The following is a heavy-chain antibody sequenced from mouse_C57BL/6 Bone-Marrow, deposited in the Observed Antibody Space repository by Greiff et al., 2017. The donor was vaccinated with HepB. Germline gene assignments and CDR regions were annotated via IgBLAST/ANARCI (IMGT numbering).Heavy chain of an antibody. CDR3: TRRGLGLHFDY. CDR2: INPNNGGT. V-gene: IGHV1-26*01. J-gene: IGHJ2*01. Sequence: VQLQQSGPELVKPGASVKISCKASGYTFTDYYMNWVKQSHGKSLEWIGDINPNNGGTSYNQTFKGKATLTVDKSSSTAYMDLRSLPSEDSAVYYWTRRGLGLHFDYWGQGTTLTVSS. CDR1: GYTFTDYY. D-gene: IGHD4-1*01.